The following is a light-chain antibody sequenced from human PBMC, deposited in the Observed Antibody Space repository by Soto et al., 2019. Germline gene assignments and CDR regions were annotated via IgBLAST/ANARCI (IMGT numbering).Light chain of an antibody. Sequence: DIPMTQSPSTLSASVGDRVTITCRASQSLSSWLAWYQQKPGKAPILLIYRASSLESGVPSRFSGSGSGTEFTLTISSLQPDDFATYYCQQYHNYSRTFGQGTKVEIK. J-gene: IGKJ1*01. CDR2: RAS. CDR1: QSLSSW. V-gene: IGKV1-5*03. CDR3: QQYHNYSRT.